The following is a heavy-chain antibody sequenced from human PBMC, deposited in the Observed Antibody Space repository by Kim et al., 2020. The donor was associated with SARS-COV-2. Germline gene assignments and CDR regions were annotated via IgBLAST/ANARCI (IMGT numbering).Heavy chain of an antibody. J-gene: IGHJ4*02. D-gene: IGHD2-21*02. Sequence: GRDKYDVDSVKGRITISRDNAKNSVYLQMNSLRDEDTAVYYCVTGGAWQVYWGQGTLVTVSS. V-gene: IGHV3-7*03. CDR2: GRDK. CDR3: VTGGAWQVY.